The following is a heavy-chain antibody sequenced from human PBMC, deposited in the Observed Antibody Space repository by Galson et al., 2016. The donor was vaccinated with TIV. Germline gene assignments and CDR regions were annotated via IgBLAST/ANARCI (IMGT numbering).Heavy chain of an antibody. CDR2: IIPIFRTS. CDR1: GGTFNKYA. CDR3: ARGMATTTFHEYDMDV. D-gene: IGHD2/OR15-2a*01. V-gene: IGHV1-69*13. J-gene: IGHJ6*02. Sequence: SVKVSCKASGGTFNKYAISWVRQAPGQGLEWMGGIIPIFRTSRYAQKFQGRVTITADEYRSTVDMELSSLRSEDTAVYYCARGMATTTFHEYDMDVWGQGTTVTVSS.